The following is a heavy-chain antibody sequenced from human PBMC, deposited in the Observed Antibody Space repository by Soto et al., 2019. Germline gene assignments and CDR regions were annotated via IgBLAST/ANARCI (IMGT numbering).Heavy chain of an antibody. CDR3: ARGNDIVVVPAAMQEESWFDP. Sequence: GASVKVSCKASGYTFTGYYMHWVRQAPGQELEWMGWINPNSGGTNYAQKFQGWVTMTRDTSISTAYMELSRLRSDDTAVYYCARGNDIVVVPAAMQEESWFDPWGQGTLVTVSS. D-gene: IGHD2-2*01. J-gene: IGHJ5*02. V-gene: IGHV1-2*04. CDR1: GYTFTGYY. CDR2: INPNSGGT.